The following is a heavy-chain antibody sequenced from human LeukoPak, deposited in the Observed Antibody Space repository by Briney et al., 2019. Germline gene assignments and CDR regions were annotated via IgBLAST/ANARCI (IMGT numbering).Heavy chain of an antibody. J-gene: IGHJ1*01. D-gene: IGHD1-26*01. Sequence: SETLSLTCTVSGGSFTSGGYYWTWIRQHPGRGLEWVGYIYSTGSTSYNPSLKSRVSISLDTSKNQYSLKLSSMTAADTAVYYCARVGTKWELSPFQHWGQGTLVTVSS. CDR3: ARVGTKWELSPFQH. V-gene: IGHV4-31*03. CDR2: IYSTGST. CDR1: GGSFTSGGYY.